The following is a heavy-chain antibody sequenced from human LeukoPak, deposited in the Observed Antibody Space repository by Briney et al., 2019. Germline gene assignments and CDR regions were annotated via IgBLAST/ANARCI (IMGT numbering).Heavy chain of an antibody. CDR2: IRYDGSNK. J-gene: IGHJ4*02. CDR1: GFTFSSYW. Sequence: GGSLRLSCAASGFTFSSYWMHWVRQAPGKGLEWVAFIRYDGSNKYYADSVKGRFTISRDNSKNTLYLQMNSLRAEDTAVYYCAKEVLRLGELSALDYWGQGTLVTVSS. CDR3: AKEVLRLGELSALDY. D-gene: IGHD3-16*02. V-gene: IGHV3-30*02.